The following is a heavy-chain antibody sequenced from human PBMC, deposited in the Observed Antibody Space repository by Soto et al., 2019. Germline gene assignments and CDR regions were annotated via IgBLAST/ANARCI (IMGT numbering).Heavy chain of an antibody. Sequence: GASVKVSCKASGYTFTSYYMHWVRQAPGQGLEWMGIINPSGGSTSYAQKFQGRVTMTRDTSTSTVYMELSSLRSEDTAVYYCARPLDSSGYYRYYYYGMDVWGQGTTVTVSS. J-gene: IGHJ6*02. CDR1: GYTFTSYY. V-gene: IGHV1-46*01. D-gene: IGHD3-22*01. CDR2: INPSGGST. CDR3: ARPLDSSGYYRYYYYGMDV.